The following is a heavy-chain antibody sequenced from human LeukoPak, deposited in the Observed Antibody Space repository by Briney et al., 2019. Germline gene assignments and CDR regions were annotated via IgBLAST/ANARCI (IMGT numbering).Heavy chain of an antibody. J-gene: IGHJ6*03. D-gene: IGHD3-10*01. V-gene: IGHV4-39*01. Sequence: SETLSLTCTVSGASVSGSPYYWGWIRQPPGKGLEWIGSIYSSGSTYYNASLQSRVTISIDTSKNQFSLKLSSVTAADTAVYYCASVRRGFGELSKYYSYYYMDVWGKGTTVTISS. CDR1: GASVSGSPYY. CDR2: IYSSGST. CDR3: ASVRRGFGELSKYYSYYYMDV.